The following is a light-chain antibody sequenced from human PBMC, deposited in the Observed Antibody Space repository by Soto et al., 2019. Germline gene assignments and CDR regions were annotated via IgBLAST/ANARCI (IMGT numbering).Light chain of an antibody. CDR1: QTVSSN. CDR3: QQYYNFPS. J-gene: IGKJ3*01. Sequence: EIVMTQSPATLSVSLGERATLSCRASQTVSSNLAWYQQKPGQAPRLLIYGASIRAAGIPVRFSGSGSGTEFSLTISSLQSEDFALYYCQQYYNFPSFGPGTKVDIK. CDR2: GAS. V-gene: IGKV3D-15*01.